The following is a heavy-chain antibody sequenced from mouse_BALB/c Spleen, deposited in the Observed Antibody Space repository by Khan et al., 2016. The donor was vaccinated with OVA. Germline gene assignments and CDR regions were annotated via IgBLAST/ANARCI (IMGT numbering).Heavy chain of an antibody. V-gene: IGHV1-4*01. CDR1: GYTFTSYT. Sequence: QVQLQQSGAELARPGASVKMSCKASGYTFTSYTMHWVKQRLGQGLEWIGYINPSSGYTKYNQKFKDKATLTADKSSSTAYMQLISLTSEDAAVYYCARTHERWGQGTTLTVSS. J-gene: IGHJ2*01. CDR2: INPSSGYT. CDR3: ARTHER.